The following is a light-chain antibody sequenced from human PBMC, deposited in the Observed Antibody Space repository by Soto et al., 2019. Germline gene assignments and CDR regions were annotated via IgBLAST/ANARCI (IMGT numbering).Light chain of an antibody. CDR1: RNLLHSNGYYY. Sequence: EIVLTQSPLSLPVTPGEPASISCRSSRNLLHSNGYYYLDWYLQKPGQSPQLLIYLGSNRASGVPDRFSGSGSGTDFTLTISRVEAEDVGVYFCAQGLATPFTFGGGTKVESK. V-gene: IGKV2-28*01. CDR2: LGS. J-gene: IGKJ4*01. CDR3: AQGLATPFT.